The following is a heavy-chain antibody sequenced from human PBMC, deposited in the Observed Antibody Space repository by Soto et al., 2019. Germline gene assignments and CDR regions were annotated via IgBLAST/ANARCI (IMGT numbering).Heavy chain of an antibody. V-gene: IGHV4-59*01. CDR3: ARDVLPHY. Sequence: SETLSLTCTVSGGSISSYYWSWIRQPPGKGLEWIGYIYYSGSTNYNPSLKSRVTISVDTSKNQFSLKLSSVTAADTAVYYCARDVLPHYWGQGTLVTISS. CDR1: GGSISSYY. CDR2: IYYSGST. D-gene: IGHD3-10*02. J-gene: IGHJ4*02.